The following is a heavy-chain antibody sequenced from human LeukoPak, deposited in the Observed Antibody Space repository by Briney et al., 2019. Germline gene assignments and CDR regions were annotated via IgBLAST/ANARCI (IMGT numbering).Heavy chain of an antibody. J-gene: IGHJ6*03. CDR1: GGTFSSYA. Sequence: KVSCKASGGTFSSYAISWVRQAPGQGLEWMGGIIPIFGTANYAQKFQGRVTITTDESTSTAYMELSRLRSEDTAVYYCARDPLPYYDSSGYRSYYYYMDVWGKGTTVTVSS. CDR2: IIPIFGTA. V-gene: IGHV1-69*05. D-gene: IGHD3-22*01. CDR3: ARDPLPYYDSSGYRSYYYYMDV.